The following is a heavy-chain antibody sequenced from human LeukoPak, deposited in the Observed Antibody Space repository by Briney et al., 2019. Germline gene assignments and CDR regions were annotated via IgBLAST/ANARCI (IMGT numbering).Heavy chain of an antibody. V-gene: IGHV4-59*01. J-gene: IGHJ4*02. CDR3: ARTYDFWSGYYFDY. CDR1: GGSISSYY. Sequence: SETLSLTCTVSGGSISSYYWSWIRQPPGKGLEWIGYIYYSGSTNYNPSLKSRVTTSVDTSKNQFSLKLSSVTAADTAVYYCARTYDFWSGYYFDYWGQGTLVTVSS. D-gene: IGHD3-3*01. CDR2: IYYSGST.